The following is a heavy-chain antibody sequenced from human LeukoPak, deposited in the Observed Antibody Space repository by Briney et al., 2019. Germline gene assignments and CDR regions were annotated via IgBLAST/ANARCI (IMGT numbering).Heavy chain of an antibody. D-gene: IGHD1-26*01. J-gene: IGHJ4*02. V-gene: IGHV3-30*18. Sequence: AGSLTLSCAASGFTFSSYGMRWVRQAPGKGLEWVAVISYDGSNKYYADSVKGRSTISRDNSKNILYLQMNSLRAEDTAVYYCAKDQSRWEVGATDYWGQGTLVTVSS. CDR2: ISYDGSNK. CDR1: GFTFSSYG. CDR3: AKDQSRWEVGATDY.